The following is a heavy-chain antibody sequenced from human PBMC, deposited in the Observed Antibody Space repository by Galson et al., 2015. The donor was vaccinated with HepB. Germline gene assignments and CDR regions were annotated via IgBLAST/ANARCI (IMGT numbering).Heavy chain of an antibody. CDR2: IKQDGREK. CDR1: GFTFSSYW. Sequence: SLRLSCAASGFTFSSYWMSWVRQAPGKGLEWVANIKQDGREKYYVDSVKGRFTISRDNAKNSLYLQMNSLRAEDTAVYYCARGAYYDFWSGYSNWFDPWGQGTLVTVSS. D-gene: IGHD3-3*01. CDR3: ARGAYYDFWSGYSNWFDP. J-gene: IGHJ5*02. V-gene: IGHV3-7*03.